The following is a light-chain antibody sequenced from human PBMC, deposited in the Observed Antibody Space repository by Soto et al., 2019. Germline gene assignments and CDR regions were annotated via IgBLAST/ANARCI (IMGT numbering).Light chain of an antibody. Sequence: VIWVTQSPSLLSASTGDRVTISCRTSQGISTYLAWYQQKPGKAPELLLYAASILQSGVPSRFSGSGSGTDFTLTISYLQSEDFATYYCQQYYSFPLSFGGGTKV. V-gene: IGKV1D-8*01. CDR1: QGISTY. J-gene: IGKJ4*01. CDR2: AAS. CDR3: QQYYSFPLS.